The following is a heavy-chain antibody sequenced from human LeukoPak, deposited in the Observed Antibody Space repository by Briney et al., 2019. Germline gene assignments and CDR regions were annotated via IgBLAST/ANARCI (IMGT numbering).Heavy chain of an antibody. CDR3: ARAGAVVVITYYFDY. D-gene: IGHD3-22*01. Sequence: GGSLRLSCAASGFTFSSYAMHWVRQAPGKGLEYVSAISSNGGSTYYANSVKGRFTISRDNSKNTLYLQMGSLRAEDMAVYYCARAGAVVVITYYFDYWGQGTLVTVSS. CDR2: ISSNGGST. CDR1: GFTFSSYA. V-gene: IGHV3-64*01. J-gene: IGHJ4*02.